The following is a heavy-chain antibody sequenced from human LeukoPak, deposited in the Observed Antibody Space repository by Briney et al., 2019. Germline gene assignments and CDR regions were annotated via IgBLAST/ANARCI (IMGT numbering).Heavy chain of an antibody. Sequence: GGSLRLSCAASGFTFSSYAMSWVRQAPGKGLQWVSAISGSGVSTYYADSGRGRFTIPRDNSKNTLYMQMNGLGAEDTAVYYCAKKKELAGAGCFDYWGQGTLVTVSS. V-gene: IGHV3-23*01. CDR1: GFTFSSYA. CDR3: AKKKELAGAGCFDY. CDR2: ISGSGVST. D-gene: IGHD1-7*01. J-gene: IGHJ4*02.